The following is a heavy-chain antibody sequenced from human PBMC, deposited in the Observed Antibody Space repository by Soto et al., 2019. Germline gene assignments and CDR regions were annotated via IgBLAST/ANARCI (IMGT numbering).Heavy chain of an antibody. CDR1: GYTFTGYY. J-gene: IGHJ4*02. D-gene: IGHD6-6*01. CDR2: INPNSGGT. V-gene: IGHV1-2*02. CDR3: ARLSGAARYLFVYCLDY. Sequence: ASVKVSCKASGYTFTGYYMHWVRQAPGQGLEWMGWINPNSGGTNYAQKFQGRVTMTRDTSISTAYMELSRLRSDDTAVYYCARLSGAARYLFVYCLDYWGQGTLVTVSS.